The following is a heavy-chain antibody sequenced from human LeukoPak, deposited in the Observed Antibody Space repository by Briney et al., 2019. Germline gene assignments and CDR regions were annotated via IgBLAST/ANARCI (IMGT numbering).Heavy chain of an antibody. CDR3: ASATLRFCSGSSCFTRDWYFHP. J-gene: IGHJ2*01. Sequence: GRSLRLSCTGSGFSFRDNAMGWFRQAPGKGLEWVGFIRSAAYDGTAVYAASVTGRFIVSRDDSKNVADLQMDSLKTEDTAVYYCASATLRFCSGSSCFTRDWYFHPWGRGTLVTVSS. V-gene: IGHV3-49*03. CDR2: IRSAAYDGTA. D-gene: IGHD2-2*02. CDR1: GFSFRDNA.